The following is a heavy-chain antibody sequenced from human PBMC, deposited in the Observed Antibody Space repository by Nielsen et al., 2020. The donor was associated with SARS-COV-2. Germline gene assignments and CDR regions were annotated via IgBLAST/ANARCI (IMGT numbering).Heavy chain of an antibody. V-gene: IGHV3-21*01. J-gene: IGHJ6*04. D-gene: IGHD2-2*02. CDR3: ARIIIQCSNTHCYTLGGMDV. Sequence: GESLKISCAASGFNFCGHSMSWVRQAPGKGLEWVSSLSCSSRYIFYADSLQGRFTISRDNVQNSLFLQMNSLRAEGTAVYYFARIIIQCSNTHCYTLGGMDVWGKGNAVTVSS. CDR2: LSCSSRYI. CDR1: GFNFCGHS.